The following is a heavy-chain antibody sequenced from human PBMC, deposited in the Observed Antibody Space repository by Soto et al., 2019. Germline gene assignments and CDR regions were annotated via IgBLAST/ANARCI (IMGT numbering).Heavy chain of an antibody. CDR1: GYSFTSYW. V-gene: IGHV5-51*01. D-gene: IGHD1-7*01. Sequence: GESLKISCKGSGYSFTSYWIGWVRQMPGKGLEWMGIIYPGDSDTRYSPSFQGQVTISADKSISTAYLQWSSLKASDTAMYYCAGQLELRDYYYYYYMDVSGKGTTVTVS. CDR2: IYPGDSDT. CDR3: AGQLELRDYYYYYYMDV. J-gene: IGHJ6*03.